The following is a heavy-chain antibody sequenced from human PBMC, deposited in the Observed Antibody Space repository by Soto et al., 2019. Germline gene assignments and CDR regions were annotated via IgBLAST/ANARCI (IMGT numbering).Heavy chain of an antibody. D-gene: IGHD2-21*02. CDR1: GDMFTNYW. J-gene: IGHJ6*02. V-gene: IGHV5-10-1*01. CDR2: IDPSDSYT. CDR3: ASHNFFCGGDCNSSGMDV. Sequence: GESLKISCQGSGDMFTNYWSNWVRQVSGGGLEWLGRIDPSDSYTKYNPSFQGHVTISADKSTSTAYLQWSSLRASDTAVYYCASHNFFCGGDCNSSGMDVWGQGTTVTVSS.